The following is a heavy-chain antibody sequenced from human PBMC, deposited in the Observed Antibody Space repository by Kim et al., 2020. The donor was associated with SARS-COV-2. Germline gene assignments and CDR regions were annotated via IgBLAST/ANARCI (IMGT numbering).Heavy chain of an antibody. Sequence: SETLSLTCTVSGGSISSSSYYWGWIRQPPGKGLEWIGSIYYSGSTYYTPSLKSRVTISVDTSKNQFSLKLSSVTAADTAVYYCASTRGYSYAAHFDYWGQGTLVTVSS. CDR1: GGSISSSSYY. D-gene: IGHD5-18*01. J-gene: IGHJ4*02. V-gene: IGHV4-39*01. CDR3: ASTRGYSYAAHFDY. CDR2: IYYSGST.